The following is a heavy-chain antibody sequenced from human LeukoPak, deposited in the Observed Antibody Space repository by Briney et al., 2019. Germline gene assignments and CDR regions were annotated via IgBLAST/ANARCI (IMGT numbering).Heavy chain of an antibody. D-gene: IGHD5-18*01. J-gene: IGHJ4*02. Sequence: GESLEISCKGSGYSFTTYWIAWVRQMPGKGLEWMGIIYPDDSDTKYSPSFQGQVTISADKSINTAYLQWDSLKASDTAMYYCARGDRVEDTTIITNHFDYWGQGTLVTVSS. CDR3: ARGDRVEDTTIITNHFDY. CDR1: GYSFTTYW. CDR2: IYPDDSDT. V-gene: IGHV5-51*01.